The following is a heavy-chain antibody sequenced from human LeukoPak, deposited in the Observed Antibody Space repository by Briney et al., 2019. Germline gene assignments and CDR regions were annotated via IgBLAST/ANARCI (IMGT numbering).Heavy chain of an antibody. CDR2: IYYGGRT. J-gene: IGHJ4*02. CDR3: ARQIPDERGYYQYYFDY. V-gene: IGHV4-39*01. CDR1: GGSISSSSYY. D-gene: IGHD3-22*01. Sequence: SENLSLTCTVSGGSISSSSYYWGWSRQPPGKGLEWIRSIYYGGRTYSYPSLKSRVTVSVDTSKNHISLTLRSVTAADTAVYYCARQIPDERGYYQYYFDYWGQGTLVTVSS.